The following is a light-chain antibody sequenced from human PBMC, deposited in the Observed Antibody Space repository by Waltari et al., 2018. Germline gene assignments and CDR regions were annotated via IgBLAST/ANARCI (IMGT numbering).Light chain of an antibody. CDR2: AAS. CDR1: QSITSS. CDR3: QQSHSSPLT. Sequence: DIQMTQSPSSLSASVGDRVTITCRASQSITSSLNWYQQRPGQAPKLLVYAASSLHSGVPSRFSGSGSATDFTLTINSLQPEDFATYYCQQSHSSPLTFGGGTKVEN. V-gene: IGKV1-39*01. J-gene: IGKJ4*01.